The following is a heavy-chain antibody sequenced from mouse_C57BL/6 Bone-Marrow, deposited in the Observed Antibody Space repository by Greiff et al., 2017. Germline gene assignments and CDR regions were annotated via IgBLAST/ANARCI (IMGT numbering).Heavy chain of an antibody. CDR3: TTSFYYGNY. J-gene: IGHJ2*01. D-gene: IGHD2-1*01. CDR2: IDPENGDT. CDR1: GFNIKDDY. Sequence: VQLQQSGAELVRPGASVKLSCTASGFNIKDDYMHWVKQRPEQGLEWIGWIDPENGDTEYASKSQGKATITADTSSNTAYLQLSSLTSEDTAVYYCTTSFYYGNYWGQGTTLTVSS. V-gene: IGHV14-4*01.